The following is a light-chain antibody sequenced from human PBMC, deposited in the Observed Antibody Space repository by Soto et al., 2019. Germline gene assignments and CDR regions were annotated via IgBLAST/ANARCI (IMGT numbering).Light chain of an antibody. J-gene: IGKJ5*01. V-gene: IGKV3-15*01. CDR3: QQYNNWLIT. CDR2: GAS. Sequence: EIVMTQSPATLSVSPGERATLSCRASQSVSSNLAWYQQKPGQAPRLLIYGASTRATGIPARFSGSGSGTEFTLTRSSLQSEDFAVYYCQQYNNWLITFGQGTRLEIK. CDR1: QSVSSN.